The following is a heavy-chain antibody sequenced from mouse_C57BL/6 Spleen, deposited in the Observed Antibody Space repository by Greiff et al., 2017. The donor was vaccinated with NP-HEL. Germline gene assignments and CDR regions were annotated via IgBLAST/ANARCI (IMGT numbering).Heavy chain of an antibody. J-gene: IGHJ1*03. CDR3: ARSLYYYGNWYFDV. Sequence: QVQLQQPGAELVRPGSSVKLSCKASGYTFTSYWMDWVKQRPGQGLEWIGNIYPSDSETHYNQKFKDKATLTVDKSSSTAYMQLSSLTSEDSAVYYCARSLYYYGNWYFDVWGTGTTVTVSS. D-gene: IGHD1-1*01. V-gene: IGHV1-61*01. CDR1: GYTFTSYW. CDR2: IYPSDSET.